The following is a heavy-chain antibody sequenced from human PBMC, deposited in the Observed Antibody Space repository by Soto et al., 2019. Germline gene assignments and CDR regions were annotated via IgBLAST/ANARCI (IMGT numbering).Heavy chain of an antibody. Sequence: GASVKVSCKTSGDSFNDYYIHWVRQAPGQGLEWMGWINPNGGATKYAQKFQGRVTVTRDTSIRTVYTELSSLRSDDTAVYYCARESGGATATLDYYYFYLDVWGQGTTVTVAS. CDR2: INPNGGAT. V-gene: IGHV1-2*02. J-gene: IGHJ6*03. D-gene: IGHD5-12*01. CDR1: GDSFNDYY. CDR3: ARESGGATATLDYYYFYLDV.